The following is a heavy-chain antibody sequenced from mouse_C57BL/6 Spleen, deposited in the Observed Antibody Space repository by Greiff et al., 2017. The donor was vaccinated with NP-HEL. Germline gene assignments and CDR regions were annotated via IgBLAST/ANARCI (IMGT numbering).Heavy chain of an antibody. D-gene: IGHD2-3*01. CDR3: AIAGYDGYPYFDV. CDR1: GFTFSSYA. CDR2: ISDGGSYT. Sequence: EVKLMESGGGLVKPGGSLKLSCAASGFTFSSYAMSWVRQTPEKRLEWVATISDGGSYTYYPDNVKGRFTISRDNAKNNLYLQMSHVKSEVTAMYYCAIAGYDGYPYFDVSGTVTTVTVSS. J-gene: IGHJ1*03. V-gene: IGHV5-4*03.